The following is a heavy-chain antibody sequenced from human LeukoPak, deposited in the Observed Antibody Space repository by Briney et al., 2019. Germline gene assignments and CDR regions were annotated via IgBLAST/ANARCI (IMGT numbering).Heavy chain of an antibody. CDR2: IYYSGST. CDR3: ARDGKVKTRSLGINWFDP. D-gene: IGHD1-1*01. J-gene: IGHJ5*02. V-gene: IGHV4-59*12. Sequence: PSETLSLTCTVSGGSISSYYWSWIRQPPGKGLEWIGYIYYSGSTNYNPSLKSRVTISVDTSKNQFSLKLSSVTAADTAVYYCARDGKVKTRSLGINWFDPWGQGTLVTVSS. CDR1: GGSISSYY.